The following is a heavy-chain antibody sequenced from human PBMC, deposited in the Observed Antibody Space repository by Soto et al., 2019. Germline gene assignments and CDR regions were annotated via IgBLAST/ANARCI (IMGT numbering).Heavy chain of an antibody. CDR2: IFSNDEK. J-gene: IGHJ4*02. V-gene: IGHV2-26*01. D-gene: IGHD3-10*01. CDR3: AISDYYGSGRVY. CDR1: GFSLSNARMG. Sequence: QVTLKESGPVLVKPTETLTLTCTVSGFSLSNARMGVSWIRQPPGKALEWLAHIFSNDEKSYSTSLKSRLTIXKVXSKSQVVLTMTNMDPVDTATYYCAISDYYGSGRVYWGQGTLVTVSS.